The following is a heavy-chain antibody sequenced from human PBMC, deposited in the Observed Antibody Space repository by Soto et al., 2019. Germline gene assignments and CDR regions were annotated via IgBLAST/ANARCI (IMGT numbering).Heavy chain of an antibody. J-gene: IGHJ5*02. D-gene: IGHD1-26*01. Sequence: SETLSLTCAFYGGSFICYYWSWIRQPPGKGLEWIGEINHSGSTNYNPSLKSRFTISVDTSKNQFSLKLSSVTAADTAVYYCARGRTTRTANWFDPWGQGTLVTVSS. CDR1: GGSFICYY. V-gene: IGHV4-34*01. CDR2: INHSGST. CDR3: ARGRTTRTANWFDP.